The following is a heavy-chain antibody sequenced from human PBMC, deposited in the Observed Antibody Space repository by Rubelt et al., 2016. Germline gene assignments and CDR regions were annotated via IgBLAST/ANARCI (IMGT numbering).Heavy chain of an antibody. CDR1: GGSISSSSYY. Sequence: QLQLQESGPGLVKPSETLSLTCTVSGGSISSSSYYWDWIRQPPGKGLEWIGSMYYSGSTYYNPSRNSRVTISVDTSKSQFSLRLTSVTAADTAVYYCARRDLYFYGVAVWGQGTTLTVSS. J-gene: IGHJ6*01. CDR3: ARRDLYFYGVAV. CDR2: MYYSGST. V-gene: IGHV4-39*07.